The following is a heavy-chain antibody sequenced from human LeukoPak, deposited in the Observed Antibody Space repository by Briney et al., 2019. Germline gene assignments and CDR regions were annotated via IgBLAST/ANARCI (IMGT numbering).Heavy chain of an antibody. Sequence: ASVKVSCKASGYTFTGYYIHWVRQAPGQGLEWMGWINPITGSTHSAQRFQGRVTITRDTSTNTAYMELSRLRSDDTAVYYCARGTARMAIEYWGQVTLVAV. CDR3: ARGTARMAIEY. CDR1: GYTFTGYY. CDR2: INPITGST. D-gene: IGHD2/OR15-2a*01. J-gene: IGHJ4*02. V-gene: IGHV1-2*02.